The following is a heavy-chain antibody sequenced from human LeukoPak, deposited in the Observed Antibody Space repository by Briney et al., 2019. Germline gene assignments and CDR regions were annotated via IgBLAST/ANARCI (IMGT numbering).Heavy chain of an antibody. CDR3: ARVTYDSSGYPFDY. D-gene: IGHD3-22*01. CDR2: IYYSVST. V-gene: IGHV4-59*01. J-gene: IGHJ4*02. Sequence: SETLSLTCTVSGGSISSYYWSWIRQPPGKGLEWIGYIYYSVSTNYNPSLKSRVTISVDTSKNQFSLKLSSVTAADTAVYYCARVTYDSSGYPFDYWGQGTLVTVSS. CDR1: GGSISSYY.